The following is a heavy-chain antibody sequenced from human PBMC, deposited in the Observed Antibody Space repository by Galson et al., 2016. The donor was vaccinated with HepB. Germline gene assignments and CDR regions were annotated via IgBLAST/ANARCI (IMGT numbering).Heavy chain of an antibody. Sequence: PALVKPTQTLTLTCTFSGFSLSTSGEGVGWIRQPPGKALEWLALIYWDDDKRYSPSLKSRLTITKDTSKKQVVLTMTNMDPVDTATYYCARNYVACFDYWGQGALVIVSS. V-gene: IGHV2-5*02. D-gene: IGHD3-10*02. CDR3: ARNYVACFDY. J-gene: IGHJ4*02. CDR1: GFSLSTSGEG. CDR2: IYWDDDK.